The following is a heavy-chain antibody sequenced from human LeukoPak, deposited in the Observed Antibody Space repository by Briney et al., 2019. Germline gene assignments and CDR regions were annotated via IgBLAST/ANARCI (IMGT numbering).Heavy chain of an antibody. CDR3: ARWVGATWAFDI. V-gene: IGHV3-66*01. Sequence: GSLRLSCAASGFTVSSNYMSWVRQAPGKGQEWVSLIYSDDSTYYADSVKGRFTISRDNSENTLYLQMSSLRAEDTAVYYCARWVGATWAFDIWGQGTMATVSS. CDR1: GFTVSSNY. J-gene: IGHJ3*02. CDR2: IYSDDST. D-gene: IGHD1-26*01.